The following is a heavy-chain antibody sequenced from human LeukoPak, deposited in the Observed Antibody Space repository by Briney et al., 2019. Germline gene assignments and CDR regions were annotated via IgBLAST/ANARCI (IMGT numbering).Heavy chain of an antibody. CDR3: ARRRGSDNRAFDI. Sequence: ESLKISCEGSGYSFTNYWIAWVRQMPGKGLEWMGIIYPGDSGTRYSPSFQGQVTISADKSISTAYLQWSSLKASDTAIYYCARRRGSDNRAFDIWGQGTMVTVSS. CDR1: GYSFTNYW. CDR2: IYPGDSGT. D-gene: IGHD1-14*01. J-gene: IGHJ3*02. V-gene: IGHV5-51*01.